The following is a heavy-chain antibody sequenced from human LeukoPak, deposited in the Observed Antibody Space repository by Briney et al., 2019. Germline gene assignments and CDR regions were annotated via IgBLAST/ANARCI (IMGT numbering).Heavy chain of an antibody. Sequence: GGSLRLSCAASGFTFSSYSMNWVRQAPGKGLEWVSSISSSSSYIYYADSVKGRFTISRDNAKNSLYLQMNSLRAEDTAVYYCARSEYSSSWYRGIDYYYYMDVWXKGTTVTVSS. CDR1: GFTFSSYS. V-gene: IGHV3-21*01. J-gene: IGHJ6*03. CDR3: ARSEYSSSWYRGIDYYYYMDV. CDR2: ISSSSSYI. D-gene: IGHD6-13*01.